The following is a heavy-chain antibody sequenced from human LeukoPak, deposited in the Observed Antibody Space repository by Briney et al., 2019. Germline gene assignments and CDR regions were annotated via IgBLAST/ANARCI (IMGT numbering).Heavy chain of an antibody. D-gene: IGHD2-2*01. CDR3: ERHAFRGSPDAD. CDR1: GCSISVYY. V-gene: IGHV4-59*08. J-gene: IGHJ4*02. CDR2: IYYSGST. Sequence: SETLSLTCTVSGCSISVYYWSWIRQPPGKGLEWIGYIYYSGSTNYNPSLKSRVTISVYTSKNQFSLKQSSVTAADTAVYFCERHAFRGSPDADWGRGTLVTVSS.